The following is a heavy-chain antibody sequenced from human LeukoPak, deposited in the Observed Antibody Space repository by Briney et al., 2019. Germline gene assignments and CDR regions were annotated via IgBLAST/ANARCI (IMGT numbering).Heavy chain of an antibody. CDR1: GGSLSSSSYY. Sequence: PSETLSLTCTVSGGSLSSSSYYWGWIRQPPGKGLEWIGSIYYSGSTYYNPSLKSRVTISVDTSKNQFSLKLRSVTAADTAVYYCAREPQLTYYDFWSGSHWYFDLWGRGTLVTVSS. CDR3: AREPQLTYYDFWSGSHWYFDL. J-gene: IGHJ2*01. V-gene: IGHV4-39*07. CDR2: IYYSGST. D-gene: IGHD3-3*01.